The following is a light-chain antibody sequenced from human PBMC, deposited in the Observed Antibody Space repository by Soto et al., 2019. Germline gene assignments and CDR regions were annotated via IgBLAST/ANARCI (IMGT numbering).Light chain of an antibody. CDR2: TNN. CDR1: SSNIGRDY. CDR3: AAWDDSLSAWV. J-gene: IGLJ3*02. Sequence: QSVLTQPPSASGTPGQRVTISCSGGSSNIGRDYVYWFQQLPGTAPKLHIYTNNQRPSGVPDRFSGSKSGTSASLAISGLRSEDEADYCCAAWDDSLSAWVFGGGTKLTVL. V-gene: IGLV1-47*02.